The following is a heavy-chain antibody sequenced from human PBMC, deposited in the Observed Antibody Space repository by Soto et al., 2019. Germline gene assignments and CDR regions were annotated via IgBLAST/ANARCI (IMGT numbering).Heavy chain of an antibody. J-gene: IGHJ4*02. CDR3: MNYNSGWKY. CDR2: ISYSGST. D-gene: IGHD5-12*01. Sequence: QLQLQESGPGLVQPSETLSLTCTVSGVSISSHGYFWGWIRQPPGKGLEWIGMISYSGSTYYSPSIKSRVTISEDTSKNQLSLRLSSVTAADTAVFHCMNYNSGWKYWGQGTVVTVS. CDR1: GVSISSHGYF. V-gene: IGHV4-39*01.